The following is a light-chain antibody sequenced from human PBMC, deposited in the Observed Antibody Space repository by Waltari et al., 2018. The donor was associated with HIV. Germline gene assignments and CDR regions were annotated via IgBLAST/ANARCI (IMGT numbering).Light chain of an antibody. J-gene: IGKJ1*01. Sequence: EIVLSQSPGTLSLSPGERATLYCRASQSISANYLAWYQHKPGQAPRILIYGVSSRASGIPDRFSGSGSGTDFTLTISRLEPEDFALYYCQQYSSSPRTFGQGTKVEVK. CDR3: QQYSSSPRT. CDR1: QSISANY. V-gene: IGKV3-20*01. CDR2: GVS.